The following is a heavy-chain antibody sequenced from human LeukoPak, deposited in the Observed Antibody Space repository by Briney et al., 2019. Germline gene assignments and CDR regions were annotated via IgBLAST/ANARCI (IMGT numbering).Heavy chain of an antibody. CDR2: IYPGDSDN. CDR3: AAVEMGDFDY. CDR1: GSRVTSYW. D-gene: IGHD5-24*01. Sequence: AAPLNISCKGSGSRVTSYWIGGVRPMPGKGLEWMGIIYPGDSDNRYSPSFQGQVTISDDKSISTAYLQWRSLKVSDTAMYSSAAVEMGDFDYWGQGTLVTVSS. V-gene: IGHV5-51*01. J-gene: IGHJ4*02.